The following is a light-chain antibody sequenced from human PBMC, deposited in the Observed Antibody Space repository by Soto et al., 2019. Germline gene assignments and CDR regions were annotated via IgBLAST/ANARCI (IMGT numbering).Light chain of an antibody. J-gene: IGKJ2*01. CDR2: AAS. V-gene: IGKV1-39*01. CDR1: QSITRC. CDR3: QQSCSTPYT. Sequence: DLQMTQSPPSLAASVGDRVTVSCRASQSITRCLNWYQQKPGKAPKLLISAASRLQSGVPSRFSGSGSGSDVTLIISSLQPEDFATYYCQQSCSTPYTFGQGTKLEIK.